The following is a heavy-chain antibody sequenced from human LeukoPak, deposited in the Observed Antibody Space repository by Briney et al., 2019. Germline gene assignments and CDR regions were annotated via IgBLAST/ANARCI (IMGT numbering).Heavy chain of an antibody. CDR3: ARGIAARRLIDY. CDR1: GFTFSSYS. CDR2: ISSSSSYI. D-gene: IGHD6-6*01. J-gene: IGHJ4*02. V-gene: IGHV3-21*01. Sequence: PGGSLRLSCAASGFTFSSYSMNWVRQAPGKGLEWVSSISSSSSYIYYADSVKGRFTISRDNPKNTLYLQMNSLRAEDTAVYYCARGIAARRLIDYWGQGTLVTVSS.